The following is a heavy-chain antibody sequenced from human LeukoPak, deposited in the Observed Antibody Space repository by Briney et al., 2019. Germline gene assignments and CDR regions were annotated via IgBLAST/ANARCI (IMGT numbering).Heavy chain of an antibody. CDR3: ARDQKQWLYTYYFDY. CDR1: GYTFTGYY. J-gene: IGHJ4*02. CDR2: INPNSGGT. V-gene: IGHV1-2*02. Sequence: ASVKVFCKASGYTFTGYYMHWVRQAPGQGLEWMGWINPNSGGTNYAQKFQGRVTMTRDTSISTAYMELSRLRSDDTAVYYCARDQKQWLYTYYFDYWGQGTLVTVSS. D-gene: IGHD6-19*01.